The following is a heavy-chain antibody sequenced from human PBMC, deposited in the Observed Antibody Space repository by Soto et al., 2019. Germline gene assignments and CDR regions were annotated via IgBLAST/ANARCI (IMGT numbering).Heavy chain of an antibody. Sequence: SETLSLTCAVSNISISSGYYWGWIRQPPGKGLEYIASIYQRGSTFYNPSLKSRITMSMDASKNHFSLNLRSVTAADTAVYYCVKSGDYGLDAFDLWGQGTMVTVSS. CDR3: VKSGDYGLDAFDL. CDR2: IYQRGST. V-gene: IGHV4-38-2*01. D-gene: IGHD4-17*01. CDR1: NISISSGYY. J-gene: IGHJ3*01.